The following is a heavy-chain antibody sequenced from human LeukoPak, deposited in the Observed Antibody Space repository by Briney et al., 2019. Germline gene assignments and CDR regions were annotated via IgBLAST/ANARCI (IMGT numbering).Heavy chain of an antibody. Sequence: GASVKVSCKASGYTFTSYAMHWVRQAPGQRLEWMGWINAGNGNTKYSQKFQGRVTITRDTSASTAYMELSSLRSEDTAVYYCARDKGGNWNDPFGGLLDYWGQGTLITVSS. CDR1: GYTFTSYA. CDR3: ARDKGGNWNDPFGGLLDY. CDR2: INAGNGNT. J-gene: IGHJ4*02. D-gene: IGHD1-20*01. V-gene: IGHV1-3*01.